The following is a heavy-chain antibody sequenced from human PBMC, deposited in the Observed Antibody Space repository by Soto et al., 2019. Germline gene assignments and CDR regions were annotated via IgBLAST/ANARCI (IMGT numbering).Heavy chain of an antibody. V-gene: IGHV4-39*01. J-gene: IGHJ4*02. CDR3: ARQHYYDSSGYYTWN. D-gene: IGHD3-22*01. CDR2: VHYSGST. CDR1: GGSIRRNIYY. Sequence: SETLSLTCSVSGGSIRRNIYYWGWIRQPPGKGLEWIATVHYSGSTYYTPSLKSRVTISADTSKNQFSLRLNSVTAADTAVYYCARQHYYDSSGYYTWNWGQGTLVTVS.